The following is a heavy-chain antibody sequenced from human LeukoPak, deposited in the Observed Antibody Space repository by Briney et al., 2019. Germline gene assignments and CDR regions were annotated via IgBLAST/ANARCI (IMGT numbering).Heavy chain of an antibody. CDR2: IKEDGSEK. V-gene: IGHV3-7*01. CDR1: GFTFSSYW. J-gene: IGHJ5*02. Sequence: PGGSLRLSCAASGFTFSSYWMSWVRQAPGKGLGWGANIKEDGSEKYYVESVKGRFIISRDNTKNSLYLQMSSLRAEDTAVYYCAKGVSKNPWGQGTLVTVSS. CDR3: AKGVSKNP.